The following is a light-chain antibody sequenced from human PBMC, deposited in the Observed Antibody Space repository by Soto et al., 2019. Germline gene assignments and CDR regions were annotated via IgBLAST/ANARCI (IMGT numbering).Light chain of an antibody. Sequence: DIQMTQSSSTLSGSVGDSLTITCQASHTISSCLAWYQQKPGKAPKLLIYAASSLQSGVPSRFSGSGSGTDFTLTISSLQPEDFATYYCQQSYSTPPTFGQGTKVDIK. CDR1: HTISSC. J-gene: IGKJ1*01. V-gene: IGKV1-39*01. CDR2: AAS. CDR3: QQSYSTPPT.